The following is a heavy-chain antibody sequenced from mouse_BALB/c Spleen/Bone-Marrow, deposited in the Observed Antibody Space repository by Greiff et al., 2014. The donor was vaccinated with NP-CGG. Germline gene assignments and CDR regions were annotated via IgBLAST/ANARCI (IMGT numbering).Heavy chain of an antibody. CDR1: GFTFSNYG. J-gene: IGHJ3*01. V-gene: IGHV5-9-2*01. D-gene: IGHD2-4*01. CDR3: ARHAYYDQTEVSFVY. Sequence: EVKLMESGGGLVKSGGSLKLSCAASGFTFSNYGMSWVRQTPETRLEWVATISGGGSYTFYSDSVKGRFTISRGNAKNNLYLQLSSLRSEDTALYYCARHAYYDQTEVSFVYWGQGTLVTVSA. CDR2: ISGGGSYT.